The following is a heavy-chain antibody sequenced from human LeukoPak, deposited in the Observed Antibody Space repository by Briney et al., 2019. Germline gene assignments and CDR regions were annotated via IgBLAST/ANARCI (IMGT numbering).Heavy chain of an antibody. CDR2: INHSGSA. CDR1: GGSFSGYY. J-gene: IGHJ6*02. V-gene: IGHV4-34*01. CDR3: ARVKWDLKNGMDV. Sequence: SETLSLTCAVYGGSFSGYYWSWIRQPPGKGLEWIGEINHSGSANYNPSLKSRVTISVDTSKNQFSLKLTSVAAADTAVYYCARVKWDLKNGMDVWGQGTTVTVSS. D-gene: IGHD1-26*01.